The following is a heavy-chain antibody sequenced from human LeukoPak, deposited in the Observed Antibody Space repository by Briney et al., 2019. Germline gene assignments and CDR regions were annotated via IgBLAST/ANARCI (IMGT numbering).Heavy chain of an antibody. CDR2: INHSGST. J-gene: IGHJ4*02. CDR1: GGSFSGYY. V-gene: IGHV4-34*01. Sequence: SETLSLTCAVYGGSFSGYYWSWIRQPPGKGLEWNGEINHSGSTNYNPSLKSRVTISVDTSKNQFSLKLSSVTAADTAVYYCARGTDYDSSGHYYLDYWGQGTLVTVSS. D-gene: IGHD3-22*01. CDR3: ARGTDYDSSGHYYLDY.